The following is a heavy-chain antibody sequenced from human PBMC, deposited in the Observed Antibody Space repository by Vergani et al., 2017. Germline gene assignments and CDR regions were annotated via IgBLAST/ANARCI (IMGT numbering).Heavy chain of an antibody. CDR1: GGSISSYY. CDR3: ARDRGYVRNYYYYMDV. J-gene: IGHJ6*03. V-gene: IGHV4-4*07. Sequence: QVQLQESGPGLVKPSETLSLPCTVSGGSISSYYWRWLRQPAGKGLEWIGRIYTSGSTNYNPSLKSRVTMSVDTSKNQFSLKLSSVTAADTAVYYCARDRGYVRNYYYYMDVWGKGTTVTVSS. CDR2: IYTSGST. D-gene: IGHD6-25*01.